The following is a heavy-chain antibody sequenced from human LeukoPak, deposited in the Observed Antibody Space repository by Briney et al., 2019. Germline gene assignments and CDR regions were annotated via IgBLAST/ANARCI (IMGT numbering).Heavy chain of an antibody. J-gene: IGHJ6*02. CDR3: ARRSVSTYYDFWSGYYTHYYGMDV. Sequence: ASVKVSCKASGYTFTSYAMNWVRQAPRQGLEWMGWINTNTGNPTYAQGFTGRFVFSLDTSVSTAYLQISSLKAEDTAVYYCARRSVSTYYDFWSGYYTHYYGMDVWGQGTTVTVSS. CDR1: GYTFTSYA. D-gene: IGHD3-3*01. CDR2: INTNTGNP. V-gene: IGHV7-4-1*02.